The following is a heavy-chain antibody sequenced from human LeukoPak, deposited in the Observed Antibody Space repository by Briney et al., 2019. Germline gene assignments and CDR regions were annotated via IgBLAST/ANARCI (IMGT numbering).Heavy chain of an antibody. D-gene: IGHD6-19*01. CDR2: MNPNSGGT. Sequence: ASVTVSCKASGYTFTVYYIHWVRQAPGQGLGWMGWMNPNSGGTNYAQKFQGRFTMTRDTSISTAYMDLSRLGSDDTAVYYCARGGYSSGWFYFDYWGQGTLVTVSS. J-gene: IGHJ4*02. V-gene: IGHV1-2*02. CDR1: GYTFTVYY. CDR3: ARGGYSSGWFYFDY.